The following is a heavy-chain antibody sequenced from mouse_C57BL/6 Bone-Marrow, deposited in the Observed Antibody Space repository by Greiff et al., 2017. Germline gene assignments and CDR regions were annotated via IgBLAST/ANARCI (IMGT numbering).Heavy chain of an antibody. V-gene: IGHV5-16*01. Sequence: EVMLVESEGSLVQPGSSMKLSCTASGFTFSDYYMAWVRQVPEKGLEWVANINYDGSSTYYLDSLKSRFIISRDNAKNILYLQMSSLKSEDTATYYCARGRFDYWGQGTTLTVSS. CDR1: GFTFSDYY. CDR2: INYDGSST. CDR3: ARGRFDY. J-gene: IGHJ2*01.